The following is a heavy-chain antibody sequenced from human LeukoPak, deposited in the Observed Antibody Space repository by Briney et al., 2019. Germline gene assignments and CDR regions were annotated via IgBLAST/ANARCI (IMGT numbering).Heavy chain of an antibody. CDR2: ISGSGGST. J-gene: IGHJ4*02. CDR1: GFTFSSYA. Sequence: GGLRLSCAASGFTFSSYAMSWVRQAPGKGLEWVSAISGSGGSTYYADSVKGRFTISRDNSKNTLYLQMNSLRAEDTAVYYCAKAWKWELLTYYDYWGQGTLVTVSS. V-gene: IGHV3-23*01. CDR3: AKAWKWELLTYYDY. D-gene: IGHD1-26*01.